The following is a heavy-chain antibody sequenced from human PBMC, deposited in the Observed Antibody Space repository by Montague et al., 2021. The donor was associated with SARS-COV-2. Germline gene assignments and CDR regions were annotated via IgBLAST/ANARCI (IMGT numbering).Heavy chain of an antibody. CDR2: ISTSAYTT. V-gene: IGHV3-48*03. D-gene: IGHD3-16*02. Sequence: SLRLSCAASGFTLSNYDMNWVRQAPGKGPEWISYISTSAYTTSYAGSVKGRFTISRDNGKNSLYLQMNSLRVEDTAVYYCTRDYRSIVGDGLDIWGLGTKVTVSS. J-gene: IGHJ3*02. CDR1: GFTLSNYD. CDR3: TRDYRSIVGDGLDI.